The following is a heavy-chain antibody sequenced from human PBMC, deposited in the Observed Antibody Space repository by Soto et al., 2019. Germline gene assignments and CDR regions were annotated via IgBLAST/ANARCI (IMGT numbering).Heavy chain of an antibody. V-gene: IGHV1-3*01. Sequence: ASVKVSCKASGYTFTSFAIHWVRQAPGQGLEWMGWINAGNGNIKHSQKFQHRVTITRDTSASTAYMELSSLRFEDTAVYYCARDGAVAGDSNFDYWGQGTMVTVYS. D-gene: IGHD6-19*01. J-gene: IGHJ4*02. CDR3: ARDGAVAGDSNFDY. CDR1: GYTFTSFA. CDR2: INAGNGNI.